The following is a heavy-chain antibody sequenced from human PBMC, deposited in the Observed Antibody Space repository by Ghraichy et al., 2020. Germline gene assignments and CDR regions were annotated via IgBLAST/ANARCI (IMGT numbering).Heavy chain of an antibody. CDR1: GYTFTGYY. Sequence: ASVKVSCTASGYTFTGYYIHWVRQAPGQGLEWMGWIRPSSGGTNYAQEFQGRVTMTRDTSINTAYMELSRLRSDDTAVYYYARDWSTIQLWDYWGQGTLVTVSS. CDR3: ARDWSTIQLWDY. J-gene: IGHJ4*02. CDR2: IRPSSGGT. V-gene: IGHV1-2*02. D-gene: IGHD5-18*01.